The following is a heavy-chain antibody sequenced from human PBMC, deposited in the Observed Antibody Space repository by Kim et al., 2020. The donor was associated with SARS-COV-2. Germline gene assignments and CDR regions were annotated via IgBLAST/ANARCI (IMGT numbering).Heavy chain of an antibody. CDR1: GGSISSSNW. Sequence: SETLSLTCAVSGGSISSSNWWSWVRQPPGKGLEWIGEIYHSGSTNYNPSLKSRVTISVDKSKNQFSLKLSSVTAADTAVYYCARRPDPSIAYYGDHYYYYYGMDVWGQGTTVTVSS. J-gene: IGHJ6*02. D-gene: IGHD4-17*01. V-gene: IGHV4-4*02. CDR3: ARRPDPSIAYYGDHYYYYYGMDV. CDR2: IYHSGST.